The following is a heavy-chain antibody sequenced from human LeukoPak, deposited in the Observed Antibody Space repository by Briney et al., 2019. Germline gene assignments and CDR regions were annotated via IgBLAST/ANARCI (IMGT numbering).Heavy chain of an antibody. CDR3: ATETNGRHYDY. CDR1: GLTFSTSR. Sequence: GGSLRLSCTASGLTFSTSRFNWVRQAPGKGLEWVASIGPTGSDRYHADSIKGRFTISRDNANNFLYLQMNSLRAEETAVYYCATETNGRHYDYWGEGTLLGVSS. CDR2: IGPTGSDR. D-gene: IGHD1-14*01. J-gene: IGHJ4*02. V-gene: IGHV3-21*06.